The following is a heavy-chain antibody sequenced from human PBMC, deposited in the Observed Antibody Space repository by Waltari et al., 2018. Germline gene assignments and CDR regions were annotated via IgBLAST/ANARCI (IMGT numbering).Heavy chain of an antibody. CDR2: FIPRSGST. D-gene: IGHD6-13*01. Sequence: QLVQSGAEVKKPGSSVKVSCQASGGTFTSYAISWVRQAPGQGLGWMGGFIPRSGSTNYAQKFQGRLTMTADDSTSTAYMDLSGLTSDDTAVYFCAKKLPTSTWKYFYHGLDVWGQGTTVVVSS. CDR3: AKKLPTSTWKYFYHGLDV. V-gene: IGHV1-69*01. J-gene: IGHJ6*02. CDR1: GGTFTSYA.